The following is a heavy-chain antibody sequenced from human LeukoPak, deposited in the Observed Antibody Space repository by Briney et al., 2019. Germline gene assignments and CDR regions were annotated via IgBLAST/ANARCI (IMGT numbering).Heavy chain of an antibody. CDR2: MYYSGGT. Sequence: PSETLSLTCNVSGGSISSYYYHWIRQAPGKGLEWIGYMYYSGGTNYSPSLQSRVTISIDTSKGQFSLKLTPVTAADTAVYYCARGLGSGQYSSGWLVYWGQGTLVTVSS. V-gene: IGHV4-59*01. CDR3: ARGLGSGQYSSGWLVY. J-gene: IGHJ4*02. CDR1: GGSISSYY. D-gene: IGHD6-19*01.